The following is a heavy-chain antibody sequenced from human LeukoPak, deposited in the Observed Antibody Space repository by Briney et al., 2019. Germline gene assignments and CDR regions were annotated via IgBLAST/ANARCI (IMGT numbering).Heavy chain of an antibody. CDR1: GFAFSAYW. CDR3: AAWGLHNY. CDR2: INLSGSAQ. V-gene: IGHV3-7*01. Sequence: PGGSLRLSCSASGFAFSAYWVKWVRQAPGKGPEWVANINLSGSAQYYVDSVKGRCTIPRDNAKSSLYLQMNSLRVEDTAVYYCAAWGLHNYWGQGTLVTVSS. J-gene: IGHJ4*02. D-gene: IGHD7-27*01.